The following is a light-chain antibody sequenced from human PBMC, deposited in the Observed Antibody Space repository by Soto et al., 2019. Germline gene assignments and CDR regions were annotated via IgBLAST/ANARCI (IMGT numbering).Light chain of an antibody. CDR1: ESVSTN. Sequence: EIVLTQSPASLSLSPGERVTLSCRASESVSTNLAWYQQKAGQAPRLLIYGASTRATGVPARFSGSGSGTEFTLTITGLQSEDSAIYYCHQYHGWPWTFGQGTKVDIK. CDR2: GAS. CDR3: HQYHGWPWT. V-gene: IGKV3-15*01. J-gene: IGKJ1*01.